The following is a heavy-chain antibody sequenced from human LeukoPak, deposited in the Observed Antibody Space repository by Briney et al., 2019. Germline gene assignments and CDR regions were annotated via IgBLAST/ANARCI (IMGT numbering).Heavy chain of an antibody. CDR2: ISGGGTIT. V-gene: IGHV3-43*02. Sequence: GGSLRLSCAASGLNLDAYAMHWVRQAPGKGLEWVSLISGGGTITYYADSVKGRFTNSRDNSKNSLFLEMNSLRSEDTALYYCAKDTPLFYHYYGIDVWGQGATVTVSS. CDR3: AKDTPLFYHYYGIDV. CDR1: GLNLDAYA. J-gene: IGHJ6*02.